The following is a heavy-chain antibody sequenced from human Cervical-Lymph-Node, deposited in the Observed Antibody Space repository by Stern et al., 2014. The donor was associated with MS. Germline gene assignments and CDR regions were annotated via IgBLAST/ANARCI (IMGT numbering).Heavy chain of an antibody. CDR1: GYTFTSYA. Sequence: QVQLVQSGAEVKKPGPSVKVSCKASGYTFTSYAMHWVRQAPGQRLEWMGWINAGNGNTKYSQKFQGRVTITRDTSASTAYMELSSLRSEDTAVYYCARGSVYSSSWSYGMDVWGQGTTVTVSS. J-gene: IGHJ6*02. CDR3: ARGSVYSSSWSYGMDV. V-gene: IGHV1-3*01. D-gene: IGHD6-13*01. CDR2: INAGNGNT.